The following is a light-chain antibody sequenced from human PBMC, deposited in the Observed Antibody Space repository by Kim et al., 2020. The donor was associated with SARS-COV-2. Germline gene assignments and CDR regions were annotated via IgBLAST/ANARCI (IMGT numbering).Light chain of an antibody. CDR3: QQSYITPFT. CDR2: AAS. Sequence: ASVVDKVAITCRTTQSISSHFNWYQQKPGRAPKLLISAASTLRGGVPSRFSCTGSERDFTLSISSLQPEDFATYFCQQSYITPFTFGPGTKVDI. CDR1: QSISSH. V-gene: IGKV1-39*01. J-gene: IGKJ3*01.